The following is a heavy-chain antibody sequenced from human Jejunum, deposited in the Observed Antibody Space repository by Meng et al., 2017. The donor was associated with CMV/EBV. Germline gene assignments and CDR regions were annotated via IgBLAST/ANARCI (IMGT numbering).Heavy chain of an antibody. J-gene: IGHJ4*02. CDR3: ARALVGDGDNSGY. D-gene: IGHD5-24*01. CDR1: GFMLNNVW. Sequence: GFMLNNVWMSGVSQAQGKGIEGEENIKKDGSEKSYVDSVKGRFTVSRDNAKNSLQLQMNSLRDEDTALYYCARALVGDGDNSGYWGQGTLVTVSS. CDR2: IKKDGSEK. V-gene: IGHV3-7*01.